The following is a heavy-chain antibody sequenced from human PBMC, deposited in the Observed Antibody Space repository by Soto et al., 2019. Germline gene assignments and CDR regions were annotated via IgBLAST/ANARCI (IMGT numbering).Heavy chain of an antibody. V-gene: IGHV4-39*01. D-gene: IGHD3-10*01. J-gene: IGHJ6*03. Sequence: SETLSLTCTVSGGSISSSSYYWGWIRQPPGKGLEWIGSIYYSGSTYYNPSLKSRVTISVDTSKNQFSLKLSSVTAADTAVYYCEWHHRGYYYYMDVWGKGTTVTVSS. CDR2: IYYSGST. CDR1: GGSISSSSYY. CDR3: EWHHRGYYYYMDV.